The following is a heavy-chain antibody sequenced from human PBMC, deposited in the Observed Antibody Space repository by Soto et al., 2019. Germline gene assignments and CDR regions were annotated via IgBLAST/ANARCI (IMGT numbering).Heavy chain of an antibody. V-gene: IGHV1-69*01. CDR3: ARDHKTDNYDFWSGCFEY. Sequence: QVQLVQSGAEVKKPGSSVNVSCKASGGTFSSYAISWVRQAPGQGLEWMGGIIPIFGTANYAQKFQGRVTITADESTSTAYMELSSLRSEDPAVDYCARDHKTDNYDFWSGCFEYWGQGTLVTVSS. CDR2: IIPIFGTA. D-gene: IGHD3-3*01. J-gene: IGHJ4*02. CDR1: GGTFSSYA.